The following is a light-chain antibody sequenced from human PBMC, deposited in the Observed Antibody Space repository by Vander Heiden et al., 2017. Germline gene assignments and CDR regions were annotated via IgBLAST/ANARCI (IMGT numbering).Light chain of an antibody. CDR2: EGS. CDR3: CSYAGSSTFDVV. Sequence: QSALTQPASVSGSPGPSITITCTGTSSESGSYNLVSWYQQQQGKAPKLMVYEGSKRPSGVSNRFSGSKSGNTAALTISGLQAEDEADDYCCSYAGSSTFDVVFGGGTKLTVL. J-gene: IGLJ2*01. V-gene: IGLV2-23*03. CDR1: SSESGSYNL.